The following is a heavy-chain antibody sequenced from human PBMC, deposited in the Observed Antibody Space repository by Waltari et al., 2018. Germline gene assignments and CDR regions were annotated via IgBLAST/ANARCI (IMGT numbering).Heavy chain of an antibody. CDR3: ARRSVAGHRTSNWFDP. D-gene: IGHD6-19*01. CDR1: GGSISSSSYY. Sequence: QLQLQESGPGLVKPSETLSLTCTVSGGSISSSSYYWGWIRQPPGKGLEWIGSIYYSGSTYYNPSRKSRVTIAVDTSKNQFSLKRSSVTAADTAVYYCARRSVAGHRTSNWFDPWGQGTLVTVSS. V-gene: IGHV4-39*01. CDR2: IYYSGST. J-gene: IGHJ5*02.